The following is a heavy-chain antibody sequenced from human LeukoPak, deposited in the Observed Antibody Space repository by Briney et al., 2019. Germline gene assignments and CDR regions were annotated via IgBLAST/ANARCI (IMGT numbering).Heavy chain of an antibody. CDR1: GFTFSSYS. V-gene: IGHV3-21*01. CDR2: ISGSSSYI. D-gene: IGHD5-18*01. Sequence: GGSLRLSCAASGFTFSSYSMNWVRQAPGKGLEWVSSISGSSSYIYYADSVKGRFTISRDNAKNSLYLQMNSLRAEDTAVYYCARGTPQTYGYSGWGQGTLVTVSS. CDR3: ARGTPQTYGYSG. J-gene: IGHJ4*02.